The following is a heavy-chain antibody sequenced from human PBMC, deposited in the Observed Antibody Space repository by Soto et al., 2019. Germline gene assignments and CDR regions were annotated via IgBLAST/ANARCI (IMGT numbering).Heavy chain of an antibody. J-gene: IGHJ6*02. CDR3: AREKRSIYHYYYGMDV. D-gene: IGHD6-6*01. Sequence: QVQLVQSGAEVKKPGASVKVSCKASGYTFTSYAMHWVRQAPGQRLEWMGWINAGNGNTKYSQKFQGRVTITRDTSARTAYTERNSLRSEDTAVYSCAREKRSIYHYYYGMDVWGQGTTGTVS. CDR2: INAGNGNT. V-gene: IGHV1-3*01. CDR1: GYTFTSYA.